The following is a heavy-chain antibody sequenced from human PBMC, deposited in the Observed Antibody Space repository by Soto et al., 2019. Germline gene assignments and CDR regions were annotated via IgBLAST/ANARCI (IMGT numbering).Heavy chain of an antibody. CDR3: AREGGSGNYRYYAMDV. V-gene: IGHV1-69*12. CDR2: VIPIFGTA. D-gene: IGHD3-10*01. J-gene: IGHJ6*02. Sequence: QVQLVQSGAEVKKPGSSVKVSCKASGGTFSSYAISWVRQAPGQGLEWMGGVIPIFGTANYAQKFQGRVTITADESTSTADMERSSLRSEDTAVYYCAREGGSGNYRYYAMDVWGQGTTVTFSS. CDR1: GGTFSSYA.